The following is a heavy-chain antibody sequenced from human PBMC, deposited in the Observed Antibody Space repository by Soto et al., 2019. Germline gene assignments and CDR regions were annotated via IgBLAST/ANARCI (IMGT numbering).Heavy chain of an antibody. J-gene: IGHJ6*03. V-gene: IGHV1-18*01. CDR1: GYTFTSYG. Sequence: QVQLVQSGAEVKQPGASVKVSCKASGYTFTSYGISWVRQAPGQGLEWMGWISAYNGNTNYAQKLQGRVTMTTDTSTSTAYMELRSLRSDDTAVYYCARDGETITIFGVVTPYYYYMDVWGKGTTVTVSS. D-gene: IGHD3-3*01. CDR2: ISAYNGNT. CDR3: ARDGETITIFGVVTPYYYYMDV.